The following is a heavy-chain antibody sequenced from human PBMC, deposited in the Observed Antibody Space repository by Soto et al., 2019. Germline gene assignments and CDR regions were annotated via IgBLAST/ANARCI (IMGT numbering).Heavy chain of an antibody. V-gene: IGHV4-59*12. CDR1: GGPISSYY. CDR3: ASTRRRDGGPDDFDI. J-gene: IGHJ3*02. D-gene: IGHD2-15*01. Sequence: WETLSLTCPGSGGPISSYYWSCIRQPPGKGLEWIGYIYYSGSTNYNPSLKSRVTISVDTSKNQFSLKLSSVTAADKAVYYCASTRRRDGGPDDFDIWGQGTMVTVS. CDR2: IYYSGST.